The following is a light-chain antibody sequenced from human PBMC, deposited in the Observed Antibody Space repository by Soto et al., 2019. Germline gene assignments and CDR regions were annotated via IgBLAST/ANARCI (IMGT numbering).Light chain of an antibody. CDR2: GAS. V-gene: IGKV3-20*01. Sequence: EIVLTQSPGTLSLSPGERARLSCRASQKISSTVLAWYQQKPGQAPRLLIYGASSRTTGIPDRFSGSGSGTDFTLTISRLEPEDFAMYYCQQCGGSPTFGQGTKVDIK. J-gene: IGKJ1*01. CDR3: QQCGGSPT. CDR1: QKISSTV.